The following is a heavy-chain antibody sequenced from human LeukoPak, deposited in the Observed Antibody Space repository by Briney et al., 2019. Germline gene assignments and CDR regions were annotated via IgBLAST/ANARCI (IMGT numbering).Heavy chain of an antibody. J-gene: IGHJ4*02. CDR1: GFTFSSYA. V-gene: IGHV3-23*01. Sequence: GGSLRLSCAASGFTFSSYAMNWVRQAPGKGLEWVSTISVSGGDTYYTDSVEGLFTISRDNSKNTLYLQMNSLRAEDTAVYYCAKDRAYYYDSSGYYNFDYWGQGTLVTVSS. CDR3: AKDRAYYYDSSGYYNFDY. CDR2: ISVSGGDT. D-gene: IGHD3-22*01.